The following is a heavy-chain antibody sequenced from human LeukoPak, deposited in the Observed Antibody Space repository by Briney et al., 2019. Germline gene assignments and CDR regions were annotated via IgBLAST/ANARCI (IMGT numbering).Heavy chain of an antibody. Sequence: GGSLRLSCAASGFTVSSNYMSWVRQAPGKGLEWVSVIYSGGSTYYADFVKGRFTISRDNSKNTLYLQMSSLRAEDTAVYYCAARGIVVVPAVIGSYYMDVWGKGTTVTVSS. CDR1: GFTVSSNY. J-gene: IGHJ6*03. D-gene: IGHD2-2*01. CDR2: IYSGGST. CDR3: AARGIVVVPAVIGSYYMDV. V-gene: IGHV3-53*01.